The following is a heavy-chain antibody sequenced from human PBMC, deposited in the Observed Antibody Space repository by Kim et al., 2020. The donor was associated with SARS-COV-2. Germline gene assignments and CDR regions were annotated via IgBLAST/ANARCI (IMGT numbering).Heavy chain of an antibody. V-gene: IGHV3-23*01. Sequence: YPDTGKRRFTLSRDISKNTLYLQMNSLTGEDTAIYYCAKDYYYDNSGPDYWGQGTLVTVSS. J-gene: IGHJ4*02. D-gene: IGHD3-22*01. CDR3: AKDYYYDNSGPDY.